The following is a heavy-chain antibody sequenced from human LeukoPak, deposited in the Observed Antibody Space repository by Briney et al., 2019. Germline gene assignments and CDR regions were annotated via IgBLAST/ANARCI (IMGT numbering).Heavy chain of an antibody. J-gene: IGHJ3*02. CDR2: ISPYNSNT. CDR3: AREAPVAAGSDAFDI. D-gene: IGHD6-19*01. Sequence: ASVKVSCKASGYTFTTYGISWMRQAPGQSLEWMGWISPYNSNTKYAQKLQGRVTMTTDTSTNTAYMEVRSLRSDDTAVYYCAREAPVAAGSDAFDIWGQGTMVTVSS. V-gene: IGHV1-18*01. CDR1: GYTFTTYG.